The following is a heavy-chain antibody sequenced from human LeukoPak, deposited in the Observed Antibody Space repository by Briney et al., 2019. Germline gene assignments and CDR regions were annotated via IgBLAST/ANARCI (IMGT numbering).Heavy chain of an antibody. Sequence: GESLKISCKGSGYSFTNYWIGWVRQMPGKGLGWMGIIYPGDSDTRYSPSFQGQVTISADKSISTAYLQWSSLKASDAAIYYCARHRGSSPDSSGPDIWGQGTLVTVSS. J-gene: IGHJ4*02. CDR1: GYSFTNYW. CDR2: IYPGDSDT. D-gene: IGHD3-22*01. CDR3: ARHRGSSPDSSGPDI. V-gene: IGHV5-51*01.